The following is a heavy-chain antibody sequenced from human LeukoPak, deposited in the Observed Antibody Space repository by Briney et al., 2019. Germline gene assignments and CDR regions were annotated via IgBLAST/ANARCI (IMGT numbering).Heavy chain of an antibody. CDR3: ARELGYCSSTSCSHFDY. V-gene: IGHV3-30*04. CDR1: GFTFSSYA. Sequence: PGRSLRLSCAASGFTFSSYAMHWVRQAPGKGLEWVAVISYDGSNKYYADSVKGRFTISRDNSKNTLYLQMNSLGAEDTAVYYCARELGYCSSTSCSHFDYWGRGTLVTVSS. D-gene: IGHD2-2*01. CDR2: ISYDGSNK. J-gene: IGHJ4*02.